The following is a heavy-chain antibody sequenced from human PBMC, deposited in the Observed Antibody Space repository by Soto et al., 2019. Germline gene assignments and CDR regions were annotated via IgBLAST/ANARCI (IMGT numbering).Heavy chain of an antibody. D-gene: IGHD2-21*01. CDR3: ARIRRSCGGNVCYPPPTDY. Sequence: MCLTCIRQPPGKPLEWLALIYWEGYKYYSPALKTRVSISRDTSRNQVVLTMTNVGPADTATYYCARIRRSCGGNVCYPPPTDYWGTGTPVPVTP. J-gene: IGHJ4*02. CDR2: IYWEGYK. V-gene: IGHV2-70*01. CDR1: MC.